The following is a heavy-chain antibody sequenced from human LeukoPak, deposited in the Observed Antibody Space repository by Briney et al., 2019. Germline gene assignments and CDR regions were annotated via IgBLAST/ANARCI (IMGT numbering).Heavy chain of an antibody. CDR2: IYYSGST. V-gene: IGHV4-61*01. CDR3: ARGGDYGDYVGNGMDV. CDR1: GGSISSSSYY. D-gene: IGHD4-17*01. J-gene: IGHJ6*02. Sequence: ASETLSLTCTVSGGSISSSSYYWSWIRQPLGKGLEWIGYIYYSGSTNYNPSLKSRVTISVDTSKNQFSLKLSSVTAADTAVYYCARGGDYGDYVGNGMDVWGQGTAVTVSS.